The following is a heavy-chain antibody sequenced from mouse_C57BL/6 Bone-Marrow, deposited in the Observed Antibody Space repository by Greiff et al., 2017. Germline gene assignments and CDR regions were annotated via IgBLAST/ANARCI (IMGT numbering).Heavy chain of an antibody. V-gene: IGHV1-69*01. D-gene: IGHD3-2*02. CDR3: ARGDSSGLDY. CDR2: IDPSASYT. Sequence: VQLQQPGAELVMPGASVKLSCKASGYTFTSYWMHWVKQRPGQGLEWIGEIDPSASYTNYNQKFKGKSTLTVDKSSSTAYMQLSSLTSEDSAVYYCARGDSSGLDYWGQGTTLTVSS. CDR1: GYTFTSYW. J-gene: IGHJ2*01.